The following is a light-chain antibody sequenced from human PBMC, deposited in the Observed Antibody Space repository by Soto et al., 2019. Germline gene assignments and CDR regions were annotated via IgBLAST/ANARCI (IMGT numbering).Light chain of an antibody. Sequence: EIVLTQSPGTLSLSPGERATLSCTASQSVSSSYLAWYQQKPGQAPRLLIYGASSRATGIPDRFSGSGSGTDFTLTISRLEPEDFAVYYCQQYGSSPTWTFGQVTKVDI. J-gene: IGKJ1*01. CDR3: QQYGSSPTWT. CDR1: QSVSSSY. V-gene: IGKV3-20*01. CDR2: GAS.